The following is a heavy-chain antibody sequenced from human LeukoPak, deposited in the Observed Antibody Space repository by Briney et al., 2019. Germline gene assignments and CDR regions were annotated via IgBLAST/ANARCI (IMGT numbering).Heavy chain of an antibody. J-gene: IGHJ4*02. CDR1: GYTFTGYY. CDR2: INPNSGGT. D-gene: IGHD3-10*01. V-gene: IGHV1-2*02. Sequence: ASVKVSCKASGYTFTGYYMHWVRQAPGQGLEWMGWINPNSGGTNYAQKFQGRVTMTRDTSISTAYMELSRLRSDDTAVYYCARVMKSITMVRGVIPQFDYWGQGTLVTVSS. CDR3: ARVMKSITMVRGVIPQFDY.